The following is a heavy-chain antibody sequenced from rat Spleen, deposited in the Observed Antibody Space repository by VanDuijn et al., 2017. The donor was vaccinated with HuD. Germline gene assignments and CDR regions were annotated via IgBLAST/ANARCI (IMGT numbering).Heavy chain of an antibody. CDR1: GFSLTSNG. CDR3: TRSMD. Sequence: QVHLKESGPGLVQSSQTLSLTCTVSGFSLTSNGVSWVRQPPGEGLEWIAAISSGGNTYYNSALKSRLSISRDTSKSQVFLKINSLQTEDTAIYYCTRSMDWGQGVMVTVSS. CDR2: ISSGGNT. V-gene: IGHV2S12*01. J-gene: IGHJ2*01.